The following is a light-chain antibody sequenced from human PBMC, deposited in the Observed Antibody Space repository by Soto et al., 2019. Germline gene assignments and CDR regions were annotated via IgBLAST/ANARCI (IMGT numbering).Light chain of an antibody. CDR3: QQYGSSPWT. CDR2: GAS. V-gene: IGKV3-20*01. Sequence: ETVLTQSPGTLSLSPGERATLSCRASQTIRSNYLAWYRQTPGQAPRLLIYGASNRATGIADRFSGSGSGTDFTLIISRLEPEDFALYYCQQYGSSPWTFDQGTEVEIK. CDR1: QTIRSNY. J-gene: IGKJ1*01.